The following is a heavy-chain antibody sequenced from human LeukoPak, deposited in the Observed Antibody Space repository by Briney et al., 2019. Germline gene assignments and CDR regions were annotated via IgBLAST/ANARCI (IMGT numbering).Heavy chain of an antibody. CDR3: GRGLDGSGSYYDSPLDY. D-gene: IGHD3-10*01. CDR2: INSDGSSP. V-gene: IGHV3-74*01. CDR1: GFTFSNYW. Sequence: PGGSLRLSCAASGFTFSNYWVHWVRQAPGKGLVWVSRINSDGSSPRYAESVKGRFTISRDNARNTLYLQMNSLRAEDTAVYYCGRGLDGSGSYYDSPLDYWGQGTLVTVSS. J-gene: IGHJ4*02.